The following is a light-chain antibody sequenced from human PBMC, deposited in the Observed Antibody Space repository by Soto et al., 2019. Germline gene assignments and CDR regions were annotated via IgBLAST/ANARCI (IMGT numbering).Light chain of an antibody. CDR2: GAS. Sequence: LSPQSPGTLSVSPGERATFSCRASQSVSSSYLAWYQQKPGQAPRLLIYGASSRATGIPDRFSGSGSGTEFTLTISSLQPEDFATYYCQQYNSYPWTVGQGTKVDI. V-gene: IGKV3-20*01. CDR1: QSVSSSY. CDR3: QQYNSYPWT. J-gene: IGKJ1*01.